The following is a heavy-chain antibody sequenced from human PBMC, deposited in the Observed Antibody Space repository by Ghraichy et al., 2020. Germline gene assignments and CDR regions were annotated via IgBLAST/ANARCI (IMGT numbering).Heavy chain of an antibody. D-gene: IGHD3-10*01. CDR3: AKAPHSHYYGSGSTPFDI. CDR1: GFTFSSYA. J-gene: IGHJ3*02. CDR2: ISGSGGST. Sequence: LSLTCAASGFTFSSYAMSWVRQAPGKGLEWVSAISGSGGSTYYADSVKGRFTISRDNSKNTLYLQMNSLRAEDTAVYYCAKAPHSHYYGSGSTPFDIWGQGTMVTVSS. V-gene: IGHV3-23*01.